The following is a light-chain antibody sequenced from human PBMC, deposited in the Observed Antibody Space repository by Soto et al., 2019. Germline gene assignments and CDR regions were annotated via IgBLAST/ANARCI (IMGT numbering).Light chain of an antibody. Sequence: DIVLRQSPATLSVSPRESSTLSCMASQNVNGNLAWYEQKPGQALRLLMYSFSIRATGIPARFSGNGTGTEFTLTISSLQSEDFAVYFCKQYNKRPPYTFGQGNKLDIK. CDR2: SFS. J-gene: IGKJ2*01. CDR3: KQYNKRPPYT. V-gene: IGKV3-15*01. CDR1: QNVNGN.